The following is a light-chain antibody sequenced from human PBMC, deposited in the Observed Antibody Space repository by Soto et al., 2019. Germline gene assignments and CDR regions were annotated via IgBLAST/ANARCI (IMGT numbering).Light chain of an antibody. CDR3: SPLSTTSTPIV. Sequence: VLTQPASVSWSPGQSITISCGGTGDDIGGYNYVSWYQHHPGKAPKLLISEVNVRPSGLSDRFSASKAGNTASLTISGLQPEDEAYYYCSPLSTTSTPIVFGSGTKGTVL. CDR2: EVN. V-gene: IGLV2-14*01. CDR1: GDDIGGYNY. J-gene: IGLJ1*01.